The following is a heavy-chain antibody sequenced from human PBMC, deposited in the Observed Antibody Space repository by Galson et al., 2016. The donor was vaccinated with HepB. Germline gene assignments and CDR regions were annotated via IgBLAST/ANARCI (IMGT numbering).Heavy chain of an antibody. CDR2: INTGNGHT. CDR3: ARELTVGYFDY. CDR1: GYTFNTYA. Sequence: SVKVSCKASGYTFNTYAVHWLRQAPGQRLEWMGWINTGNGHTKYSQKFQGRVTIAGDTSASTAYMELSSLISEDTAVYYCARELTVGYFDYWGQGTLVTISS. D-gene: IGHD3-22*01. V-gene: IGHV1-3*04. J-gene: IGHJ4*02.